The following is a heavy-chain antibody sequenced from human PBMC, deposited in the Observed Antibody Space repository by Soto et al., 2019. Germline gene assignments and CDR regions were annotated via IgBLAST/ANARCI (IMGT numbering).Heavy chain of an antibody. CDR1: GFTFSSYS. CDR3: ARDSREYSGSSLYWYFDL. J-gene: IGHJ2*01. V-gene: IGHV3-48*02. Sequence: GGSLRLSCAASGFTFSSYSMNWVRQAPGKGLEWVSYISSSSSTIYYADSVKGRFTISRDNAKNSLYLQMNSLRDEDTAVYYCARDSREYSGSSLYWYFDLWGRGTLVTVSS. CDR2: ISSSSSTI. D-gene: IGHD1-26*01.